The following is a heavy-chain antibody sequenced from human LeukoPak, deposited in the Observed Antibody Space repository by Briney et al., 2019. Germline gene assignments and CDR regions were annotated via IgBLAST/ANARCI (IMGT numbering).Heavy chain of an antibody. CDR2: ISSSSSYI. D-gene: IGHD3-22*01. Sequence: GGSLRLSXAASGFTFSSYSMNWVRQAPGKGLEWVSSISSSSSYIYYADSVKGRFTISRDNAKNSLYLQMNSLRAEDTAVYYCAREADSPNAFDIWGQGTMVTVSS. CDR3: AREADSPNAFDI. V-gene: IGHV3-21*01. CDR1: GFTFSSYS. J-gene: IGHJ3*02.